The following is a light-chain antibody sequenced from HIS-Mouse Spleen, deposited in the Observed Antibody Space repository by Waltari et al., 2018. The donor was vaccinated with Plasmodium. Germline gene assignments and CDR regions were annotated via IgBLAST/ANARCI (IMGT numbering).Light chain of an antibody. Sequence: DIQMTPSPSTLSAAVGDRVTITCQASQDISNYLNWYQQKPGKAPKPLIYDASNLETGVPSRFSGSGSGTDFTFTISSLQPEDIATYYCQQYDNLPYTFGQGTKLEIK. CDR1: QDISNY. CDR2: DAS. V-gene: IGKV1-33*01. CDR3: QQYDNLPYT. J-gene: IGKJ2*01.